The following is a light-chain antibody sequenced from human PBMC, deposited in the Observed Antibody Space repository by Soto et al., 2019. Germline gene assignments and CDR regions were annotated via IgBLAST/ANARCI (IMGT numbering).Light chain of an antibody. V-gene: IGKV3-20*01. J-gene: IGKJ1*01. CDR3: QEYGSAPPWT. CDR1: QIVSSSY. Sequence: DIFFTQCPGPRYLSLGESATLSCRASQIVSSSYLAWYQQRPGQATRLIIYGASSRATGIPDRFSGSGSGTDFTRTISRLEREWFPSYYCQEYGSAPPWTFGPGTKVDIK. CDR2: GAS.